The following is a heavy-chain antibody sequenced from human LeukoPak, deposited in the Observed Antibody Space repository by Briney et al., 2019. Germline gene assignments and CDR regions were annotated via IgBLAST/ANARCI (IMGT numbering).Heavy chain of an antibody. Sequence: GESLKISCKGSGYSFTSYWIGWVRQMPGKGLEWMGIIYPGDSDTRYSPSFQGQVTISADKSISTAYLQRSSLKASDTAMYYCARLVSGWYASIDYWGQGTLVTVSS. CDR1: GYSFTSYW. J-gene: IGHJ4*02. CDR2: IYPGDSDT. D-gene: IGHD6-19*01. CDR3: ARLVSGWYASIDY. V-gene: IGHV5-51*01.